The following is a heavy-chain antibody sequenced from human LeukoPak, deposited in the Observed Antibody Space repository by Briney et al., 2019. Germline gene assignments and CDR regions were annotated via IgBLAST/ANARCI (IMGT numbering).Heavy chain of an antibody. J-gene: IGHJ6*02. Sequence: ASVKVSCKASGYTFTGYYMHWVRQAPGQGLEWMGWINPNSGGTNYAQKFQGRVTMTRDTSISTAYMELSRLRSDDTAVYYCARDRGHCSSTSCSSYYYYGMDVWGQGTTVTVSS. V-gene: IGHV1-2*02. CDR2: INPNSGGT. CDR3: ARDRGHCSSTSCSSYYYYGMDV. CDR1: GYTFTGYY. D-gene: IGHD2-2*01.